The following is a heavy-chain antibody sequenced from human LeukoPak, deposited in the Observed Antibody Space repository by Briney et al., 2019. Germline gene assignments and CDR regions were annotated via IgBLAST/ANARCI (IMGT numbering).Heavy chain of an antibody. V-gene: IGHV3-21*05. CDR3: ARQVPSGWYYFDY. J-gene: IGHJ4*02. CDR1: GFTFRNYF. Sequence: PGGSLRLFCAASGFTFRNYFMNWVRQAPGKGLDWVSYISGRSDSIYYADSVKGRFTISRDNAKNSLHLQMNSLRAEDTAVYYCARQVPSGWYYFDYWGQGTLVTVSS. CDR2: ISGRSDSI. D-gene: IGHD6-19*01.